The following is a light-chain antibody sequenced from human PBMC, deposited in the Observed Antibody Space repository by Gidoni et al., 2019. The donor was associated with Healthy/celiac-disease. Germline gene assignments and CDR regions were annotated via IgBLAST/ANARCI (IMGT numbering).Light chain of an antibody. J-gene: IGKJ1*01. CDR1: QSISSW. Sequence: DIQMTQSPSTLSASVGDKVTITCRAKQSISSWLAWYQQKPGKAPKLLIYKASSLESGVPSRFSGSGSGKEFTLTISSLQPDDFATYYCQQYNSYPWKVGQGTKVEIK. CDR3: QQYNSYPWK. V-gene: IGKV1-5*03. CDR2: KAS.